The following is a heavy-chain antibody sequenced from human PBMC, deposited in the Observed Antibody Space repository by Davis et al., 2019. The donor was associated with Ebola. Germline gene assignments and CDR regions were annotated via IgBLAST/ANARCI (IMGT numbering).Heavy chain of an antibody. J-gene: IGHJ4*02. CDR3: ARDPRYCSGGSCYSDIDY. Sequence: AASVKVSCKASGYTFTSYGISWVRQAPGQGLEWMGWISAYNGNTNYAQKLQGRVTMTTDTSTSTAYMELRSLRSDDTAVYYCARDPRYCSGGSCYSDIDYWGQGTLVTVSS. V-gene: IGHV1-18*04. CDR2: ISAYNGNT. CDR1: GYTFTSYG. D-gene: IGHD2-15*01.